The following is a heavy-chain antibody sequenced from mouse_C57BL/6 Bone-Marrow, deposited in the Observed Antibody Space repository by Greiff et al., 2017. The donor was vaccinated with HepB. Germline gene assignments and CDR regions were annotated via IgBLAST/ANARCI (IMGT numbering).Heavy chain of an antibody. CDR3: ARHYYGSSYAMDY. CDR2: ISSGSSTL. D-gene: IGHD1-1*01. J-gene: IGHJ4*01. Sequence: EVKLVESGGGLVKPGGSLKLSCAASGFTFSDYGMHWVRQAPEKGLEWVAYISSGSSTLYYADTVKGRFTISRDNAKNTLFLQMTSLRSEDTAMYYCARHYYGSSYAMDYWGQGTSVTVSS. V-gene: IGHV5-17*01. CDR1: GFTFSDYG.